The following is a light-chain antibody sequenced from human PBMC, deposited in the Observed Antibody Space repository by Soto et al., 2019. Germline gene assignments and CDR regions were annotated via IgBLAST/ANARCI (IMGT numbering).Light chain of an antibody. CDR1: ESLTNPY. Sequence: ENVFTHSPGTLSLSPWDRATLFCRARESLTNPYISWYQQKPGKAPGLLIYDISSRATGIPDRFTGSVSGTDFTLTITRLEPEDFAMYYCHQYGTSPPVTFGQGTRLEIK. J-gene: IGKJ5*01. CDR2: DIS. V-gene: IGKV3-20*01. CDR3: HQYGTSPPVT.